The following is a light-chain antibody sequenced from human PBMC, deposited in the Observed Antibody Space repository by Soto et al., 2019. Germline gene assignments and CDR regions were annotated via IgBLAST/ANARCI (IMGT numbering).Light chain of an antibody. CDR3: LQGTHWPWT. Sequence: DVVLTQSPLSLPVTPGQPASISCRSSQSLVFSDGNTYVNWFQQRPGQAPRRLIYKVSNRDSGVPDRFSGGGSGTDFTLKISRVEAEDVGGYYCLQGTHWPWTFGQGTKVEIK. CDR2: KVS. J-gene: IGKJ1*01. V-gene: IGKV2-30*01. CDR1: QSLVFSDGNTY.